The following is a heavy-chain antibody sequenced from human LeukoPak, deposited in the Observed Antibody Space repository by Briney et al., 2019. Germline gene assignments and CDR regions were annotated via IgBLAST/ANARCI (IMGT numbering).Heavy chain of an antibody. V-gene: IGHV3-38-3*01. CDR1: GFTVSSNE. CDR3: VRSSSPYNWFDP. Sequence: PGGSLRLSCAASGFTVSSNEMSWVRQAPGKGLEWVSSISGGSTYYADSRKGRFTISRDNSKNTLHLQMNSLRAEDTAVYFCVRSSSPYNWFDPWGQGTLVTVSS. J-gene: IGHJ5*02. D-gene: IGHD6-6*01. CDR2: ISGGST.